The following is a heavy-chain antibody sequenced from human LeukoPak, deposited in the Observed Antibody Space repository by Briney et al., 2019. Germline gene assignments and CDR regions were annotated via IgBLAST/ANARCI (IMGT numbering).Heavy chain of an antibody. V-gene: IGHV4-59*01. Sequence: SETLSLTCTVSGGSISSSYWSWIRKPPRKALEWIGYVHYSGSTDYNPSLKSRVTISVDTSQNEFSLKLSSVTAADTAVYYCAREYCTGSSCYFDYWGQGTLVTVSS. J-gene: IGHJ4*02. CDR2: VHYSGST. D-gene: IGHD6-13*01. CDR1: GGSISSSY. CDR3: AREYCTGSSCYFDY.